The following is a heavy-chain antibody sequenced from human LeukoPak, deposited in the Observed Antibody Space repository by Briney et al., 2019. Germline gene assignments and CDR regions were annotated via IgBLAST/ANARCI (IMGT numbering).Heavy chain of an antibody. CDR2: IIPILGIA. CDR3: ARGKLRRDGYNDFDY. V-gene: IGHV1-69*04. J-gene: IGHJ4*02. CDR1: GGTFSSYA. Sequence: SVKVSCKASGGTFSSYAISWVRQAPGQGLECMGSIIPILGIANYAQKFQARVTITADKSTSTAYMELSSLRSEDTAVYYCARGKLRRDGYNDFDYWGQGTLVTVSS. D-gene: IGHD5-24*01.